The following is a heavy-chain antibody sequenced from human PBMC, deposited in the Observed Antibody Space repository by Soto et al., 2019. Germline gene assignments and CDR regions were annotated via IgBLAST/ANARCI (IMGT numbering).Heavy chain of an antibody. Sequence: PGGSLRLSCAASGFTFSSYSMNWVRQAPGKGLEWVSSISSSSSYIYYADSVKGRFTISRDNAKNSLYLQMNSLRAEDTAVYYCARLSGRLDAFDIWGQGTMVTDSS. CDR2: ISSSSSYI. CDR3: ARLSGRLDAFDI. J-gene: IGHJ3*02. V-gene: IGHV3-21*01. D-gene: IGHD3-3*01. CDR1: GFTFSSYS.